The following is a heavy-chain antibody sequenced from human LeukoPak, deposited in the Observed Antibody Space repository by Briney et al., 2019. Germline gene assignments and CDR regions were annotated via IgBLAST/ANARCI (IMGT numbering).Heavy chain of an antibody. D-gene: IGHD2-15*01. Sequence: SETLSLTCTVSGGSISSYYWSWIRQPAGKGLEWIGRIYTSGSTNYNPSLKSRVTISVDTSKNQFSLKLSSVTAADTAVYYCARGRAGGSGGSCYSDYFDYWGQGTLVTVSS. CDR1: GGSISSYY. V-gene: IGHV4-4*07. J-gene: IGHJ4*02. CDR3: ARGRAGGSGGSCYSDYFDY. CDR2: IYTSGST.